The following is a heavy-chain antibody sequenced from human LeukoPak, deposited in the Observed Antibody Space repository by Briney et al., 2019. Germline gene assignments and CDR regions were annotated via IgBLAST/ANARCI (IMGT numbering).Heavy chain of an antibody. V-gene: IGHV1-8*01. D-gene: IGHD4-17*01. CDR3: AREVDDYGFMDH. CDR1: GYTFTSSD. J-gene: IGHJ4*02. CDR2: MNPNTGNT. Sequence: ASVRVSCKASGYTFTSSDVNWVRQATGQGLEWMGWMNPNTGNTGYAQKFQGRVSMTRNTSISTAYMELSSLRSEDTAVYYCAREVDDYGFMDHWGQGTLVTVSS.